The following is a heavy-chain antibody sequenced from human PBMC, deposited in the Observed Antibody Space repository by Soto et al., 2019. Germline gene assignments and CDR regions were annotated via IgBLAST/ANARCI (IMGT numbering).Heavy chain of an antibody. J-gene: IGHJ3*01. Sequence: EVQLLESGGGLVQPGGSLRLSCAASGFTFSNYAINWVRLAPGKGLEWVSGSSGGGGSTYYPDSVKGRFTIFRDTSKNTVFLQIHGLRADDSAVYYCAKGFIVVVTVLRPDDAFDVWGQGTMVTVCS. CDR3: AKGFIVVVTVLRPDDAFDV. CDR2: SSGGGGST. CDR1: GFTFSNYA. D-gene: IGHD2-21*02. V-gene: IGHV3-23*01.